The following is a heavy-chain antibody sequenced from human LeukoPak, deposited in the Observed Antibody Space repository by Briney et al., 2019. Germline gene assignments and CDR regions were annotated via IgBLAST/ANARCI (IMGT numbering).Heavy chain of an antibody. CDR3: AKLPESVVATGY. Sequence: GGSLRLSCAASAFTFSSYAMSWVRQAPGKGLEWVSAISGSGGSTYYADSVKGRFTISRDNSKNTLYLQMNSLRAEDTAVYYCAKLPESVVATGYWGQGTLVTVSS. CDR1: AFTFSSYA. CDR2: ISGSGGST. D-gene: IGHD5-12*01. V-gene: IGHV3-23*01. J-gene: IGHJ4*02.